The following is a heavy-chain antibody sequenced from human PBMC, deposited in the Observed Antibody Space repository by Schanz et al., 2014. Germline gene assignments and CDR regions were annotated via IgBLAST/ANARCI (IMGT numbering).Heavy chain of an antibody. CDR3: ARGGRGGYPGRVFDI. CDR2: TSSDGSLK. J-gene: IGHJ3*02. D-gene: IGHD5-12*01. V-gene: IGHV3-30*04. Sequence: QVQLVESGGGVVQPGRSLRLSCAASGFTFSSYAVHWVRQAPDKGLVWVAVTSSDGSLKYYADSVKGRFTISRDNSRDTVSLQMNSQRGEDTAVYYCARGGRGGYPGRVFDIGGQGKMVTASS. CDR1: GFTFSSYA.